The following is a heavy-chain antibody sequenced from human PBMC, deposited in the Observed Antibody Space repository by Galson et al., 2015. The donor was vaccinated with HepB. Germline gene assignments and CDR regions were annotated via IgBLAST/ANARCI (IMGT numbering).Heavy chain of an antibody. CDR1: GGTFSSYT. D-gene: IGHD2-2*01. V-gene: IGHV1-69*01. CDR2: IIPIFGTA. Sequence: KVSCKASGGTFSSYTISWVRQAPGQGLEWMGGIIPIFGTANYAQKFQGRVTITADESTSTAYMELSSLKSEDTAVYYCARDAAAPTHDPNWFDPWGQGTLVTVSS. CDR3: ARDAAAPTHDPNWFDP. J-gene: IGHJ5*02.